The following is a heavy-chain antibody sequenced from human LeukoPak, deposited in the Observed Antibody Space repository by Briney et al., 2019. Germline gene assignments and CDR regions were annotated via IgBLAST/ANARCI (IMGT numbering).Heavy chain of an antibody. CDR1: GYTFIGYY. D-gene: IGHD3-22*01. CDR2: INPNSGGT. V-gene: IGHV1-2*04. CDR3: ARMDSSGYSNWFDP. Sequence: ASVKVSCKASGYTFIGYYMHWVRQAPGQGLEWMGWINPNSGGTNYAQKFQGWVTMTRDTSISTAYMELSRLRSDDTAVYYCARMDSSGYSNWFDPWGQGTLVTVSS. J-gene: IGHJ5*02.